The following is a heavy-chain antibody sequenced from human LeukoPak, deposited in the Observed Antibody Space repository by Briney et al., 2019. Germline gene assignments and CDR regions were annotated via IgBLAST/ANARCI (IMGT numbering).Heavy chain of an antibody. J-gene: IGHJ4*02. CDR1: GYTFTSYG. V-gene: IGHV1-18*01. D-gene: IGHD3-10*01. Sequence: GASVKVSCKASGYTFTSYGISWVRQAPGQGPEWMGWISAYNGNTNYAQKLQGRVTMTTDTSTSTAYMELRSLRSDDTAVYYCARADPTSEHYGSGSYYCAFDYWGQGTLVTVSS. CDR3: ARADPTSEHYGSGSYYCAFDY. CDR2: ISAYNGNT.